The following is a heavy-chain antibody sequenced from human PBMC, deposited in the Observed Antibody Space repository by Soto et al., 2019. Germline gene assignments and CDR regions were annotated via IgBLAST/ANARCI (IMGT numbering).Heavy chain of an antibody. CDR2: ISYDGSNK. CDR3: ARDRGWLVGYHHYYYGMDV. V-gene: IGHV3-30-3*01. J-gene: IGHJ6*01. D-gene: IGHD6-19*01. CDR1: GFTFSSYA. Sequence: GGSLRLSCAASGFTFSSYAMHWVRQAPGKGPEWVAVISYDGSNKYYADSVKGRFTISRDNSKNTLYLQMNSLRAEDTAVYYCARDRGWLVGYHHYYYGMDVWGQGTTVTVSS.